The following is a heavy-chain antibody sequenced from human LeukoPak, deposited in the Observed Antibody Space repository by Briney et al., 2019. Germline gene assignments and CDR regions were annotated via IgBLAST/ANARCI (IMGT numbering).Heavy chain of an antibody. Sequence: SQTLSLTCTVSGGSISTGSFYWSWIRQPAGKGLEWIGIIYTTGRTNYNRSLRSRSIISVDKSKNQLSLKLNSVTAADTAVYYCAREWEDTAMAFNYWGQGTLVTVSS. V-gene: IGHV4-61*02. CDR2: IYTTGRT. D-gene: IGHD5-18*01. CDR1: GGSISTGSFY. J-gene: IGHJ4*02. CDR3: AREWEDTAMAFNY.